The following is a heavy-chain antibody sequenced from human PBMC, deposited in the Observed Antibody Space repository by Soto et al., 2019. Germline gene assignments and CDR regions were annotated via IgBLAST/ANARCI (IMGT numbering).Heavy chain of an antibody. J-gene: IGHJ4*02. V-gene: IGHV3-23*01. CDR3: AKGSGGAFFSAYFDY. Sequence: GGSLRLSCAASGFTFGSYVMAWVRQAPGKGLEWVSSVSDGGSRTFYADSVKGRLTISRDNSKTTLDLQMNSLRVDDTAIYYCAKGSGGAFFSAYFDYWGQGTLVTVSS. CDR1: GFTFGSYV. D-gene: IGHD3-10*01. CDR2: VSDGGSRT.